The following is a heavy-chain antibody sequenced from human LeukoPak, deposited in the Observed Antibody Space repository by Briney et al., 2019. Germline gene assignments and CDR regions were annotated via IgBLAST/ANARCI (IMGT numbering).Heavy chain of an antibody. CDR2: IYYSGST. D-gene: IGHD3-22*01. J-gene: IGHJ6*03. V-gene: IGHV4-59*01. CDR3: ARLYYYDSSGYRLSTYYYYMDV. Sequence: SETLSLTCTVSGGSISSYYWSWIRQPPGKGLEWIGYIYYSGSTNYNPSLKSRVTISVDTSKNQFSLKLSSVTAADTAVYYCARLYYYDSSGYRLSTYYYYMDVWGKGTTVTVSS. CDR1: GGSISSYY.